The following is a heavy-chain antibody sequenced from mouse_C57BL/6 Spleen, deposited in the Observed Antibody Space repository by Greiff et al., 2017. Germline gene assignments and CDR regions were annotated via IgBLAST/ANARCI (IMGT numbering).Heavy chain of an antibody. V-gene: IGHV5-17*01. J-gene: IGHJ4*01. CDR2: ISSGSSTI. CDR1: GFTFSDYG. CDR3: ARRTAQATYAMDY. Sequence: DVKLVESGGGLVKPGGSLKLSCAASGFTFSDYGMHWVRRAPEKGLEWVAYISSGSSTIYYADTVKGRFTISRDNAKNTLFLQMTSLRSEDTAMYYCARRTAQATYAMDYWGQGTSVTVSS. D-gene: IGHD3-2*02.